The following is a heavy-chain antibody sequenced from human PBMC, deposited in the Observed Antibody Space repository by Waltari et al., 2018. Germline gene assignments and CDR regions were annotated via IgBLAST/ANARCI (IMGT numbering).Heavy chain of an antibody. CDR2: SIPIFGTA. Sequence: QVQLVQSGAEVKKPGASVKVSCKVSGYTLTELSMHWVRKAPGQGIEWMGGSIPIFGTANYAQKFQGRVTITADESTSTAYMELSSLRSEDTAVYYCAREAFSITMVRGVHGDWFDPWGQGTLVTVSS. J-gene: IGHJ5*02. CDR3: AREAFSITMVRGVHGDWFDP. V-gene: IGHV1-69*13. D-gene: IGHD3-10*01. CDR1: GYTLTELS.